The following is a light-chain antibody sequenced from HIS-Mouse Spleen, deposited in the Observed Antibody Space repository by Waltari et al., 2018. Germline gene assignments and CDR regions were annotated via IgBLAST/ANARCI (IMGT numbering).Light chain of an antibody. CDR1: SYNIGSNT. J-gene: IGLJ3*02. Sequence: HSVLTQPPSASGTPGQRVTISCSGSSYNIGSNTVNWYQQLPGTAPKLPIYSNNQRPPGVPDGFSGSTCGTSASLAIGELQAEDEADDYGAAWDDSLNGPVFGGGTKLTVL. CDR3: AAWDDSLNGPV. CDR2: SNN. V-gene: IGLV1-44*01.